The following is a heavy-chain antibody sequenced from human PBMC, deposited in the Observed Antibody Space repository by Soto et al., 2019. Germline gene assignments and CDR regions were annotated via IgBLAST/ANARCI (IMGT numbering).Heavy chain of an antibody. V-gene: IGHV3-23*01. Sequence: PGGSLRLSCVASGFTFSDSAMSWVRQAPGKGLEWVSAITGSGVYTYFADSVRGRFTISRDNSKNILYLQMSSLGAEDTAIYYCASHLMESLGPEYWGQGTLVTVSS. J-gene: IGHJ4*02. CDR3: ASHLMESLGPEY. CDR1: GFTFSDSA. CDR2: ITGSGVYT. D-gene: IGHD1-1*01.